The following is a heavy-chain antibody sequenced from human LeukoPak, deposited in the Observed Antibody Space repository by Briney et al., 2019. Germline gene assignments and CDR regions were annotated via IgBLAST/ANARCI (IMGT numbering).Heavy chain of an antibody. V-gene: IGHV3-7*01. CDR2: IKQDGSEK. CDR3: ARDIYWGEAAANAFDI. CDR1: GFTFSSHW. Sequence: GGSLRLSCAASGFTFSSHWMSWVRQAPGKGLEWVANIKQDGSEKYYVDSVKGRFTISRDNAKNSLYLQMNSLRAEDTAVYYCARDIYWGEAAANAFDIWGQGTMVTVSS. D-gene: IGHD6-13*01. J-gene: IGHJ3*02.